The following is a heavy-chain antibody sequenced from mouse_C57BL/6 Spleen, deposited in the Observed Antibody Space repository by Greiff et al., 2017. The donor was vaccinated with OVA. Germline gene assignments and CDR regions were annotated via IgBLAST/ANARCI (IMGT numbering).Heavy chain of an antibody. CDR1: GYTFTSYW. D-gene: IGHD1-1*01. V-gene: IGHV1-69*01. Sequence: QVQLQQPGAELVMPGASVKLSCKASGYTFTSYWMHWVKQRPGQGLEWIGEIDPSDSYTNYNQKFKGKSTLTVDKSSSTAYMQLSSLTSEDSAVYYCARSHYYGSSDWYFEVWGTGTTVTVSS. J-gene: IGHJ1*03. CDR3: ARSHYYGSSDWYFEV. CDR2: IDPSDSYT.